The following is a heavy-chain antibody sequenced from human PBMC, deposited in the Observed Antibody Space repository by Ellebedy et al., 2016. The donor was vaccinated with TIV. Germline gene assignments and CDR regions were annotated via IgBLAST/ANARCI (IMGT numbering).Heavy chain of an antibody. CDR2: ISAYNGNT. Sequence: AASVKVSCKASGYTFTSYGISWVRQAPGQGLEWMGWISAYNGNTNYAQKLQGRVTMTTDKSTSTAYMELRSLRSDDTAVYYCARDRRRIVRFLEWFGDRYYGMDVWGQGTTVTVSS. D-gene: IGHD3-3*01. CDR3: ARDRRRIVRFLEWFGDRYYGMDV. V-gene: IGHV1-18*01. CDR1: GYTFTSYG. J-gene: IGHJ6*02.